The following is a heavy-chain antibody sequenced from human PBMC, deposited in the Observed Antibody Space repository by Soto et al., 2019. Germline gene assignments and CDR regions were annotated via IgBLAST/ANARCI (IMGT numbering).Heavy chain of an antibody. D-gene: IGHD3-22*01. Sequence: ASVKVSCKASGYTFTSYPMHWVRQAPGQGLEWMGCINAANGDTKYSQKFQGRVTITRDPSAITAYMELISLRSEDTAVYYCARDWTHYDSSGPGDYWGQGTLVTVSS. V-gene: IGHV1-3*01. J-gene: IGHJ4*02. CDR1: GYTFTSYP. CDR2: INAANGDT. CDR3: ARDWTHYDSSGPGDY.